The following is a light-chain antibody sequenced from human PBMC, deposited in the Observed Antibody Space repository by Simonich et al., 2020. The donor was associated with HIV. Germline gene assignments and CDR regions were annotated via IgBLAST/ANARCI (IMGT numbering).Light chain of an antibody. J-gene: IGKJ3*01. CDR1: QGINSG. V-gene: IGKV1-12*01. CDR3: QQANSFPFT. CDR2: TAS. Sequence: DIQMTQSPSSVSASVGDRVTITCRASQGINSGLAWYQQRPGKAPKHLIYTASTLQSGVPSRFSGSGSGTDFTLTISSLQPEDSATYYCQQANSFPFTFGPGTKVEIK.